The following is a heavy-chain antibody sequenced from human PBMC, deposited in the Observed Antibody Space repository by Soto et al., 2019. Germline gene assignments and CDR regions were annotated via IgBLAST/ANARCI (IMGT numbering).Heavy chain of an antibody. CDR3: STPFFYYDSSGPSPGAFDI. D-gene: IGHD3-22*01. J-gene: IGHJ3*02. V-gene: IGHV3-15*07. Sequence: GGSMRLSCAASGFTFSNAWMNWVRQAPGKGLEWVGRIKSKTDGGTTDYAAPVKGRFTISRDDSKNTLYLQMNSLKTEDTAVYYCSTPFFYYDSSGPSPGAFDIWGQGTMVTVS. CDR2: IKSKTDGGTT. CDR1: GFTFSNAW.